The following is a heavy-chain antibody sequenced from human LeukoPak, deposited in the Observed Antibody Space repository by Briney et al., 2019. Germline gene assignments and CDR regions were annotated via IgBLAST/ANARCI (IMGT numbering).Heavy chain of an antibody. Sequence: GGSLRLSCGASGFTFDDYWMSWVRQAPGQGLEWVANINQDGSEKYYLDSAKGRFTISRDNARNSLYLQVNSLRAEDTAVYYCAKGYNYFFAYWGQGTLVTVSS. CDR1: GFTFDDYW. D-gene: IGHD5-24*01. J-gene: IGHJ4*02. CDR3: AKGYNYFFAY. CDR2: INQDGSEK. V-gene: IGHV3-7*01.